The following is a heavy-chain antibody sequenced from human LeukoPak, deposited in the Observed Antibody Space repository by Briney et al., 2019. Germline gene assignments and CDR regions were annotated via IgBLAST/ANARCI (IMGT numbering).Heavy chain of an antibody. V-gene: IGHV1-8*01. J-gene: IGHJ4*02. CDR1: GYTFTSYD. CDR2: MNPNSGNT. Sequence: ASVKVSCKASGYTFTSYDINWVRQATGQGLEWMGWMNPNSGNTGYAQKFQGRVTMTRNTSISTAYMELSRLRSDDTAVYYCAREAVGVGATVYFDYWGQGTLVTVSS. CDR3: AREAVGVGATVYFDY. D-gene: IGHD1-26*01.